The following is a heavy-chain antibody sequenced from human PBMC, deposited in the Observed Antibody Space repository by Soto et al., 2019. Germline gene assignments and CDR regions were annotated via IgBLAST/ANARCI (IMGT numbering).Heavy chain of an antibody. Sequence: QVQLVQSGAEVRKPGASVTVSCRSSGDSFNDYYIHWVRQAPGQGFEWMGSINPNGGVTKYAQKVQGWVSMTRDTSIRTVYMQLSRLRSDDTAVYYCARESGAATATLDYYYFYMDVSGTGTTVTVSS. CDR3: ARESGAATATLDYYYFYMDV. CDR1: GDSFNDYY. D-gene: IGHD6-25*01. V-gene: IGHV1-2*04. CDR2: INPNGGVT. J-gene: IGHJ6*03.